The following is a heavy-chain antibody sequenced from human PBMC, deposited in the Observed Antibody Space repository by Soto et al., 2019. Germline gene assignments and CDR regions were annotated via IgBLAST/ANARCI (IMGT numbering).Heavy chain of an antibody. Sequence: ASVKVSCKASGYTFTSYAMHWVRQAPGQRLEWMGRINPILGNANYAQKFQGRVTITTDNSKNSVYMEMNSLRAEDTAMYYCAREFKGDLVVVVAARGSYFDYWGQGTLVTVSS. CDR2: INPILGNA. J-gene: IGHJ4*02. CDR1: GYTFTSYA. CDR3: AREFKGDLVVVVAARGSYFDY. V-gene: IGHV1-3*01. D-gene: IGHD2-15*01.